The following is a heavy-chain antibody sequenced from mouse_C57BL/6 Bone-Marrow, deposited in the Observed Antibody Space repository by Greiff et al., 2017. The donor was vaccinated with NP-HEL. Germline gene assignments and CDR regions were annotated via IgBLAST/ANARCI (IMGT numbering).Heavy chain of an antibody. Sequence: VQLQQSGAELVKPGASVKLSCTASGFNIKDYYMHWVKQRTEQGLEWIGRIDPEDGETKYAPKFPGKATITADTSSNTAYLQLSSLTSEDTAVYYCARDFYYFDYWGQGTTLTVSS. V-gene: IGHV14-2*01. CDR1: GFNIKDYY. CDR2: IDPEDGET. J-gene: IGHJ2*01. CDR3: ARDFYYFDY.